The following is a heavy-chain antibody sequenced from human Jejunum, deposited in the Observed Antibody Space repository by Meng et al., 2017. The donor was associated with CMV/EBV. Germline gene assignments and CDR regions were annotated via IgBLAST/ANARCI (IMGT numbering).Heavy chain of an antibody. J-gene: IGHJ4*02. V-gene: IGHV1-2*02. CDR1: EYTVTDYY. CDR3: AKDAGSFLDYYFDF. D-gene: IGHD3-10*01. Sequence: KASEYTVTDYYVHWVRQAPGQGLEWLGYLNPYTGDTNYAQKFQGRVSMTRDTPTNTAYMELTRLRSDDTALYYCAKDAGSFLDYYFDFWGQGTLVTVSS. CDR2: LNPYTGDT.